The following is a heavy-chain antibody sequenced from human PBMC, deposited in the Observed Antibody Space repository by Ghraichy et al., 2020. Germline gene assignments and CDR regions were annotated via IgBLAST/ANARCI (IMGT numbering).Heavy chain of an antibody. V-gene: IGHV3-53*01. CDR2: IYSGGST. CDR1: GFTVSSNY. D-gene: IGHD3-10*01. J-gene: IGHJ6*02. CDR3: ARDRGTYYYGMDV. Sequence: GGSLRLSCAASGFTVSSNYMSWVRQAPGKGLEWVSVIYSGGSTYYADSVKGRFTISRDISKNTLYLQMNSLRAEDTAVYYCARDRGTYYYGMDVWGQGTTVTVSS.